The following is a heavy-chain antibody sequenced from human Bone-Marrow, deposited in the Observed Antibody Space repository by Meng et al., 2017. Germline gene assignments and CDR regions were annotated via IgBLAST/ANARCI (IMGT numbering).Heavy chain of an antibody. V-gene: IGHV4-34*01. CDR1: GGSFSGNS. J-gene: IGHJ5*02. Sequence: QVQLXXXGEGLLKPSETLSLTCAVYGGSFSGNSWSWIRQPPGKGLEXVGEINQSGSAKYNPXXXSRVXXXADSSXKQFSLKXXXMTAXDTAVXXCARRGGSGHYSPWGQGTLVTVSS. CDR3: ARRGGSGHYSP. D-gene: IGHD3-10*01. CDR2: INQSGSA.